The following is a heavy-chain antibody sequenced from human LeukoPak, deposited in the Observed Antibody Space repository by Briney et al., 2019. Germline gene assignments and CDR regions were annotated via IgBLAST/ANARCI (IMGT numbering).Heavy chain of an antibody. CDR2: IYHSGST. V-gene: IGHV4-30-2*01. CDR1: GGSTSSGGYY. J-gene: IGHJ4*02. CDR3: ARSQAAGTVFGY. Sequence: SETLSLTCTVSGGSTSSGGYYWSWIRQPPGKGLEWIGYIYHSGSTYYNPSLKSRVTISVDRSKNQFSLKLSSVTAADTAVYYCARSQAAGTVFGYWGQGTLVTVSS. D-gene: IGHD6-13*01.